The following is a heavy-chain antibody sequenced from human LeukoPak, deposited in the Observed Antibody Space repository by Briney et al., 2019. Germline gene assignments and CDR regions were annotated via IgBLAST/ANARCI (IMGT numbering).Heavy chain of an antibody. D-gene: IGHD3-10*01. J-gene: IGHJ6*02. V-gene: IGHV4-38-2*02. Sequence: SETLSLTCTVSGYSISSGYYWGWIRQPPGKGLEWIGSIYHSGSTYYNPSLKSRVTISVDTSKNQFSLKLSSVTAADTAVYYCARDLVTMVRGVTSFRYGMDVWGQGTMVTVSS. CDR2: IYHSGST. CDR1: GYSISSGYY. CDR3: ARDLVTMVRGVTSFRYGMDV.